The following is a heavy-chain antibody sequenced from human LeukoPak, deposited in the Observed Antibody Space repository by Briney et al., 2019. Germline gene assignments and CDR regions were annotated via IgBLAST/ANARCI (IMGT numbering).Heavy chain of an antibody. CDR2: IYYSGST. J-gene: IGHJ4*02. CDR1: GGSISSGDYY. V-gene: IGHV4-30-4*08. CDR3: ARSLTIFGVVTD. Sequence: SQTLSLTCTVSGGSISSGDYYWRWIRQPPGKGLGWIGYIYYSGSTYYNPSLKSRVTISVDTSKNQFSLKLSSVTAADTAVDYCARSLTIFGVVTDWGQGTLVTVSS. D-gene: IGHD3-3*01.